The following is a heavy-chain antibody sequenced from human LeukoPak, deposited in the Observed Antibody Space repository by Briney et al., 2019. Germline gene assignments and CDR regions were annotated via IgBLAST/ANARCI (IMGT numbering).Heavy chain of an antibody. CDR2: IYYSGST. V-gene: IGHV4-39*07. CDR3: ARVGYSDYDI. D-gene: IGHD5-12*01. CDR1: GGSISSSSYY. J-gene: IGHJ3*02. Sequence: PSETLSLTCTVSGGSISSSSYYWGWIRQPPGKGLEWIGSIYYSGSTYYNPSLKSRVTISVDTSKNQFSLKLSSVTAADTAVYYCARVGYSDYDIWGQGTMVTVSS.